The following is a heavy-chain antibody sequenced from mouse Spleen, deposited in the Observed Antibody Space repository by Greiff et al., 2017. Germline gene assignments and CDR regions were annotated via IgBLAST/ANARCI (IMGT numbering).Heavy chain of an antibody. Sequence: VQLKESGPELVKPGASVKIPCKASGYTFTDYNMDWVKQSHGKSLEWIGDINPNNGGTIYNQKFKGKATLTVDKSSSTAYMELRSLTSEDTAVYYCARGYDYDGGYWYFDVWGAGTTVTVSS. V-gene: IGHV1-18*01. D-gene: IGHD2-4*01. CDR3: ARGYDYDGGYWYFDV. CDR1: GYTFTDYN. CDR2: INPNNGGT. J-gene: IGHJ1*01.